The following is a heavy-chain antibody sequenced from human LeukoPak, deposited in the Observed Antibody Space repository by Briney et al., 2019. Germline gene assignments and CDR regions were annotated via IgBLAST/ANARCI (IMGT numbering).Heavy chain of an antibody. CDR3: AKDLGYSYGSYYGMDV. J-gene: IGHJ6*02. Sequence: GGSLRLSCAASGFTFSSCAMSWARQAPGKGLEWVAVISYDGSNKYYADSVKGRFTISRDNSKNTLYLQMNSLRAEDTAVYYCAKDLGYSYGSYYGMDVWGQGTTVTVSS. V-gene: IGHV3-30*18. D-gene: IGHD5-18*01. CDR1: GFTFSSCA. CDR2: ISYDGSNK.